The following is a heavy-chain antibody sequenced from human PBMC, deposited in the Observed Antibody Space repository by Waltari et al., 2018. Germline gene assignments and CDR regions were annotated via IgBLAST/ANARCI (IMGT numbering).Heavy chain of an antibody. J-gene: IGHJ6*03. CDR1: GFTFRDHA. V-gene: IGHV3-43*01. CDR3: ARGGLSSSRYYYYYMDV. Sequence: EVQLVESGGVEVQPGGSLRLSCAASGFTFRDHAMPWVRQAPGKGLEWVSLITWDGGRTYYADSVKGRFTISRDNSKNFLYLQMNSLRSDDIALYYCARGGLSSSRYYYYYMDVWGKGTAVTVSS. D-gene: IGHD6-6*01. CDR2: ITWDGGRT.